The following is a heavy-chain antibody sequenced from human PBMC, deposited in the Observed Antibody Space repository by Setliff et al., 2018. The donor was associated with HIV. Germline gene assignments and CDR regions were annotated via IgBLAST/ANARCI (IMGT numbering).Heavy chain of an antibody. Sequence: PGGSLRLSCAASGFTFSDVWVNWVRQAPGKGLEWVSGINWNGDSTGYADSVKGRFTISRDNAENSLYLQMNSLRAEDTAVYYCARDYVWGRRAFDIWGPGTMVTVSS. D-gene: IGHD3-16*01. CDR2: INWNGDST. CDR3: ARDYVWGRRAFDI. CDR1: GFTFSDVW. V-gene: IGHV3-20*04. J-gene: IGHJ3*02.